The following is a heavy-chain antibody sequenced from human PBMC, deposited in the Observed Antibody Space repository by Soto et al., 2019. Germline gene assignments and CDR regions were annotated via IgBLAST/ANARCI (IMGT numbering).Heavy chain of an antibody. J-gene: IGHJ4*02. CDR2: IIDTGDGT. Sequence: EVQLLESGGGLVQPGGSLRLSCAASEFTFSSFAMTWVRQAPGKGLEWVSSIIDTGDGTYYADSVKGRFTISRDNSKSTLYLQMNSLRPEDTAVYYCTKDDYGGKDWRECDSWGQGTLVTVSS. CDR1: EFTFSSFA. V-gene: IGHV3-23*01. D-gene: IGHD4-17*01. CDR3: TKDDYGGKDWRECDS.